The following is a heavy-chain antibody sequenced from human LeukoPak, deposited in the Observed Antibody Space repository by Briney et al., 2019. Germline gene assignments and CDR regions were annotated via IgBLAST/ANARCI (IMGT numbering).Heavy chain of an antibody. J-gene: IGHJ6*02. CDR1: GGTFSSYA. CDR2: IIPIFGTA. CDR3: ARDQPPYYDILTGHQTYYYYGMDV. D-gene: IGHD3-9*01. V-gene: IGHV1-69*05. Sequence: GASVKVSCKASGGTFSSYAISWVRQAPGQGLEWMGGIIPIFGTANYAQKFQGRVTITRDTSASTGYMELSSLSSEDTAVYYCARDQPPYYDILTGHQTYYYYGMDVWGQGTTVTVSS.